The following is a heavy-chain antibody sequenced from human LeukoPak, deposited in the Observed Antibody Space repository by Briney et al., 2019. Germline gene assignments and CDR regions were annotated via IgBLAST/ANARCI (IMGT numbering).Heavy chain of an antibody. Sequence: GGSLRLSCAASGFIVSSNYMSWVRQAPGKGLEWVSSISSSSSYIYYADSVKGRFTISRDNAKNSLYLQMNSLRAEDTAVYYCAREDYDILTGYYSLDYWGQGTLVTVSS. CDR1: GFIVSSNY. V-gene: IGHV3-21*01. CDR2: ISSSSSYI. D-gene: IGHD3-9*01. J-gene: IGHJ4*02. CDR3: AREDYDILTGYYSLDY.